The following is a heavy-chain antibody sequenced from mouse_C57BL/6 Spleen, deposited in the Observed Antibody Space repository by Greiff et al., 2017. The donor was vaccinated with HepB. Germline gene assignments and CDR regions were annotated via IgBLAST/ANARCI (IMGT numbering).Heavy chain of an antibody. D-gene: IGHD2-4*01. CDR1: GYAFSSSW. CDR3: ARGIYYDYDSLDY. CDR2: IYPGDGDT. Sequence: QVQLQQSGPELVKPGASVKISCKASGYAFSSSWMNWVKQRPGKGLEWIGRIYPGDGDTNYNGKFKGKATLTADKSSSTAYMQLSSLTSEDSAVYFCARGIYYDYDSLDYWGQGTTLTVSS. J-gene: IGHJ2*01. V-gene: IGHV1-82*01.